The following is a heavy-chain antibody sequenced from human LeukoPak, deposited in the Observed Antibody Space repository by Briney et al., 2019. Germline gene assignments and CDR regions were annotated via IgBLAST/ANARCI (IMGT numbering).Heavy chain of an antibody. CDR3: ARDRKRHLEWLFNDAFDI. Sequence: SVKVSCKASGGTFSSYAISWVRQAPGQGLEWMGGIIPIFGAANYAQKFQGRVTITADESTSTAYMELSSLRSEDTAVYYCARDRKRHLEWLFNDAFDIWGQGTMVTVSS. J-gene: IGHJ3*02. CDR1: GGTFSSYA. CDR2: IIPIFGAA. V-gene: IGHV1-69*01. D-gene: IGHD3-3*01.